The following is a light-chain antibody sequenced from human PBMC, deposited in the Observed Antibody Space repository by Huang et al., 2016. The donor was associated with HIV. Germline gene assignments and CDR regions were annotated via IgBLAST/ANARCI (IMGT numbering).Light chain of an antibody. V-gene: IGKV2-28*01. Sequence: PWGPSSLSCGRRQSSPRNNGNNFCNGYRQEPGQSPQLLIYLGSNRASGVPDRFSGSASGTDFTLKISRVEADDVGVYYCVQVLQAPPTFGPGTKVDIK. CDR1: QSSPRNNGNNF. CDR3: VQVLQAPPT. CDR2: LGS. J-gene: IGKJ3*01.